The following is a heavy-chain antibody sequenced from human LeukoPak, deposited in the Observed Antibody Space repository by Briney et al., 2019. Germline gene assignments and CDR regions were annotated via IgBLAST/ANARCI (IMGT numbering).Heavy chain of an antibody. V-gene: IGHV3-15*01. J-gene: IGHJ4*02. D-gene: IGHD3-16*02. CDR3: TTDAGYTSKWYNY. CDR1: GGSISPYY. CDR2: IKSNSDGGTT. Sequence: ETLSLTCTVSGGSISPYYWSWIRQPPGKGLEWVGRIKSNSDGGTTDYAVPVKGRFTISRDDSENTLYLQMNSLKTEDTAVYYCTTDAGYTSKWYNYWGQGTLVTVSS.